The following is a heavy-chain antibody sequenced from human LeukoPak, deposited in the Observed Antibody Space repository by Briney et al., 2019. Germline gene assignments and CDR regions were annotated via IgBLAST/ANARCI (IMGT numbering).Heavy chain of an antibody. J-gene: IGHJ6*03. V-gene: IGHV3-7*01. CDR1: GFTFTTYW. CDR3: ARTNSQARDYYYYMDV. CDR2: INQDGSEK. D-gene: IGHD1-7*01. Sequence: GGSLRLSCAASGFTFTTYWMSWVRQAPGQGLEWVANINQDGSEKYYVDSVKGRFTMSRDNAKNSLYLQMNSLRADDTAVYYCARTNSQARDYYYYMDVWGKGTKVTVSS.